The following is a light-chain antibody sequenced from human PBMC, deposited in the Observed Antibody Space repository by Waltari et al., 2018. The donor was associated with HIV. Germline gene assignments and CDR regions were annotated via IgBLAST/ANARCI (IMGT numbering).Light chain of an antibody. CDR2: EVS. CDR3: SSYTSSSTLDVL. Sequence: QSALTQPASVSGSPGQSITISCPGTSSDVGGYKFASWYQQHPGKAPKLIIYEVSNRPSGVSNRFSGSKSGSTASLTISGLQADDEADYYCSSYTSSSTLDVLFGGGTKLTVL. J-gene: IGLJ2*01. CDR1: SSDVGGYKF. V-gene: IGLV2-14*01.